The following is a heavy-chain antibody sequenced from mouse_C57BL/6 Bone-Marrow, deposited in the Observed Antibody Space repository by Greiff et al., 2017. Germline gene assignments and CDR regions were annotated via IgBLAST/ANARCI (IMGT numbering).Heavy chain of an antibody. CDR1: GYTFTDYY. J-gene: IGHJ2*01. D-gene: IGHD4-1*01. V-gene: IGHV1-19*01. CDR3: ARGWDAFFDY. Sequence: VQLQQSGPVLVKPGASVKMSCKASGYTFTDYYMNWVKQSHGKSLEWIGVINPYNGGTSYNQKFKGKATLTVDKSSSTAYMELNSLTSEDSAVYYCARGWDAFFDYGGQGTTLTVSS. CDR2: INPYNGGT.